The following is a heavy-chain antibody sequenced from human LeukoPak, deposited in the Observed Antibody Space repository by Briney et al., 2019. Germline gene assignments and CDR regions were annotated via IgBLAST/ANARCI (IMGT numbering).Heavy chain of an antibody. V-gene: IGHV4-59*01. CDR2: IYSSGRP. CDR3: AGRRHGYNCEDY. CDR1: GGSISSYY. D-gene: IGHD5-24*01. Sequence: PSETLSLTCTVSGGSISSYYRSWIRQPPGKGLEWIGYIYSSGRPNYHPSLKSRVTISVDTSKNLFSLKLSSVTAADTVVYYCAGRRHGYNCEDYWGQGTLVTVSA. J-gene: IGHJ4*02.